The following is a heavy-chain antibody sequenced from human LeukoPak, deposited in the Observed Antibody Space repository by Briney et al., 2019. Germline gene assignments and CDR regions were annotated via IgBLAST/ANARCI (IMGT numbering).Heavy chain of an antibody. CDR3: AKDSEVEWQQLVFSDFYYSYMDV. V-gene: IGHV3-30*02. Sequence: GGSLRLSCAPSGFDFRNYGINWVRQTPDKGLEWVAFVQYDGSNKYYADSVKGRFTISRDNAKNMVYLQMNSLRAEDTAVYYCAKDSEVEWQQLVFSDFYYSYMDVWGKGTTVTISS. J-gene: IGHJ6*03. CDR1: GFDFRNYG. CDR2: VQYDGSNK. D-gene: IGHD6-13*01.